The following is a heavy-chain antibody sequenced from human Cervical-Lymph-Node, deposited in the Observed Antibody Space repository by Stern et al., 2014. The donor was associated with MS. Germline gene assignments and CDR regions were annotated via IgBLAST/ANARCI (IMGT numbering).Heavy chain of an antibody. CDR3: ARPNDSSGLFDQ. CDR2: ISTNTGDP. Sequence: QMQLVQYGSELKKPGASVKVSCKASGYTFNNYAMNWVRQAPGQGLEWMGWISTNTGDPDYAQGFTGRFVFSMDTSVSTAYLQITSLKAEDTAVYYCARPNDSSGLFDQWGQGTLVTVSS. V-gene: IGHV7-4-1*02. CDR1: GYTFNNYA. J-gene: IGHJ5*02. D-gene: IGHD6-19*01.